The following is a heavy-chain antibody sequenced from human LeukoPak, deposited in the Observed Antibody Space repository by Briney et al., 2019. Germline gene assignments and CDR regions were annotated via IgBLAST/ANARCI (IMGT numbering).Heavy chain of an antibody. CDR2: INQDGSEK. V-gene: IGHV3-7*03. J-gene: IGHJ1*01. D-gene: IGHD6-19*01. CDR3: ARGYSSGWYAEYFQH. Sequence: GGSLRLSCAASGFTFSSYWMSWVRQAPGKGLEWVANINQDGSEKYFVDSVKGRFTISRDNAKNSLYLQMNSLRAEDTAVYYCARGYSSGWYAEYFQHWGQGTLVTVSS. CDR1: GFTFSSYW.